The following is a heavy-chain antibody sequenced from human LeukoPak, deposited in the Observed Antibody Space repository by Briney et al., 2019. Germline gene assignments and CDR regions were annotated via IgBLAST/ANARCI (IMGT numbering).Heavy chain of an antibody. CDR2: ISSSSSYI. V-gene: IGHV3-21*01. Sequence: GGSLRLSCAASGFTFSSYSMNWARQAPGKGLEWVSSISSSSSYIYYADSVKGRFTISRDNSKNTLYLQMNSLRAEDTAVYYCARDPYCSSTSCYGWWGQGTLVTVSS. CDR1: GFTFSSYS. CDR3: ARDPYCSSTSCYGW. J-gene: IGHJ4*02. D-gene: IGHD2-2*01.